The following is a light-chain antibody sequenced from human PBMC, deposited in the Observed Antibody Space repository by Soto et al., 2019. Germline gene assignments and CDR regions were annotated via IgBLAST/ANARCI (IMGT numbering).Light chain of an antibody. V-gene: IGKV3-15*01. CDR2: GAS. Sequence: EIVLTQSPGTLSLSPGERATLSCRASQSVSSDLAWYQHKPGQAPRLLIYGASTRATGIPARFSGRGSGTEFTLTISSLQSEDFAVYYCQQYNNWPRTFGQGTKVDIK. CDR3: QQYNNWPRT. J-gene: IGKJ1*01. CDR1: QSVSSD.